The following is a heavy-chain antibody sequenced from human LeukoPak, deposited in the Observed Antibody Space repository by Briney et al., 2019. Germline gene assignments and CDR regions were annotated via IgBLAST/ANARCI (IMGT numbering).Heavy chain of an antibody. CDR3: ATSPAEQYYGSGRVKSMDV. CDR1: GYTFTSYG. Sequence: GASVKVSCKASGYTFTSYGISWVRQAPGQGLEWMGGFDPEDGETIYAQKVQGRVTMTEDTSTDTAYMELSSLRSEDTAVYYCATSPAEQYYGSGRVKSMDVWGQGTTVTVSS. J-gene: IGHJ6*02. V-gene: IGHV1-24*01. D-gene: IGHD3-10*01. CDR2: FDPEDGET.